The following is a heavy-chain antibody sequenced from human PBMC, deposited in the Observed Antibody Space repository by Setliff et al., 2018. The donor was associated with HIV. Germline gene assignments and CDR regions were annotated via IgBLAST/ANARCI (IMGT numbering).Heavy chain of an antibody. D-gene: IGHD3-22*01. CDR1: GGTFNTYD. CDR2: IIPSFDIT. J-gene: IGHJ6*03. V-gene: IGHV1-69*13. CDR3: ATGGYYYYDKSDYYYHIDV. Sequence: SVKVSCKASGGTFNTYDISWVRQAPGQGLEWMGGIIPSFDITNYAQKFRGRVTITADESSSTAYMELSSLRSKDTAVYYCATGGYYYYDKSDYYYHIDVWGKGTTVTVSS.